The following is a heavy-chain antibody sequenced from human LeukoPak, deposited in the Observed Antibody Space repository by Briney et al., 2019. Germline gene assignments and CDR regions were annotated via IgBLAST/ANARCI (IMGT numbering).Heavy chain of an antibody. D-gene: IGHD3-10*01. CDR2: ISGDGGST. V-gene: IGHV3-23*01. Sequence: PGGSLRLSCAASGFSFSSYAMSWVRQAPGKGLEWVSAISGDGGSTYYADSVRGRFTISRDNSKNTLYLQMNSLRAEDTAVYYCAKGDYYGSGSPDIWGQGTMVTVSS. CDR1: GFSFSSYA. J-gene: IGHJ3*02. CDR3: AKGDYYGSGSPDI.